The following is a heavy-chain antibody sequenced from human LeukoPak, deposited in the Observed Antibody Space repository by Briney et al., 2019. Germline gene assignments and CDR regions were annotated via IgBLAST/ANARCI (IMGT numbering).Heavy chain of an antibody. J-gene: IGHJ4*02. D-gene: IGHD4-17*01. Sequence: SSETLSLTCTVSGGSVSSGSYYWSWIRQPPGKGLEWIGYIYYSGSTNYNPSLKSRVTISVDTSKNQFSLKLSSVTAADTAVYYCASTDYGDYDGGFDYWGQGTLVTVSS. CDR2: IYYSGST. CDR3: ASTDYGDYDGGFDY. V-gene: IGHV4-61*01. CDR1: GGSVSSGSYY.